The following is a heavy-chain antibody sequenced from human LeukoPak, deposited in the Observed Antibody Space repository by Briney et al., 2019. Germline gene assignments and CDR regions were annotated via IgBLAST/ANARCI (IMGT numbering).Heavy chain of an antibody. CDR2: ITPLFGSE. D-gene: IGHD2-8*01. CDR3: ARGRLMVTGFDL. Sequence: GASVKVSCKASGGTFKNNALNWVRQAPGQGLEWMGGITPLFGSEHYAQRHQGRVTITTDESTSTAYMELSSPTSEDTAVYFCARGRLMVTGFDLWGQGTMVTVSS. CDR1: GGTFKNNA. J-gene: IGHJ3*01. V-gene: IGHV1-69*05.